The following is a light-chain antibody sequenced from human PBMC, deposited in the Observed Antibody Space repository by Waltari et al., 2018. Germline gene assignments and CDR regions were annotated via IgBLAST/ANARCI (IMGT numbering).Light chain of an antibody. V-gene: IGKV1-5*03. CDR1: QSITNW. CDR3: QQYDNYWT. CDR2: KAS. J-gene: IGKJ1*01. Sequence: DIQMTQSPSTLSASVGDRVTITCRASQSITNWLAWYQQKPGKAPKLLIYKASNLESGVPSRFSGRGSGTEFTLTISSLQPDDFATYYYQQYDNYWTFGQGTKVEIK.